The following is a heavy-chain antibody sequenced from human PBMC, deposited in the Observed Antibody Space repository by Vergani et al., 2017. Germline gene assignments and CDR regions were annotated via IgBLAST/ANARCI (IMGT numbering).Heavy chain of an antibody. Sequence: EVQLVESGGGLVKPGGSLILSCAASGFTFSSYSMNWVRQAPGKGLEWVSSISSSSSYIYYADSVKGRFTISRDNAKNSLYLQMNSLRAEDTAVYYCARDLFYYDSSGYYSGFFDYWGQGTLVTVSS. CDR3: ARDLFYYDSSGYYSGFFDY. J-gene: IGHJ4*02. CDR2: ISSSSSYI. D-gene: IGHD3-22*01. CDR1: GFTFSSYS. V-gene: IGHV3-21*01.